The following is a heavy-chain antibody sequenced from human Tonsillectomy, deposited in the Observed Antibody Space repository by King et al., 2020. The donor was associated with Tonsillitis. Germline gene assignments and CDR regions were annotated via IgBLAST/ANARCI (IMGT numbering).Heavy chain of an antibody. D-gene: IGHD5-24*01. V-gene: IGHV3-7*03. Sequence: VQLVESGGGLVQPGGSLRLSCAASGFTFTTYWMSWVRQAPGKGLEWVANIKQDGVDKFYVDSVKGRFTISRDNAMNSLYLQMNSLGAEDTAVYYCARDRDADGYKVNAFDIWGQGTMVTVSS. CDR1: GFTFTTYW. J-gene: IGHJ3*02. CDR3: ARDRDADGYKVNAFDI. CDR2: IKQDGVDK.